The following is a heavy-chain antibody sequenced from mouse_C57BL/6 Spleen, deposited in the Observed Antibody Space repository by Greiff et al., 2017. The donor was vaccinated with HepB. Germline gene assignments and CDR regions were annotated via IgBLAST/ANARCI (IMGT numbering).Heavy chain of an antibody. D-gene: IGHD2-2*01. Sequence: EVKLMESGGGLVKPGGSLKLSCAASGFTFSDYGMHWVRQAPEKGLEWVAYISSGSSTIYYADTVKGRFTISRDNAKNTLFLQMTSLRSEDTAMYYCARYGYPYWYFDVWGTGTTVTVSS. CDR2: ISSGSSTI. J-gene: IGHJ1*03. V-gene: IGHV5-17*01. CDR1: GFTFSDYG. CDR3: ARYGYPYWYFDV.